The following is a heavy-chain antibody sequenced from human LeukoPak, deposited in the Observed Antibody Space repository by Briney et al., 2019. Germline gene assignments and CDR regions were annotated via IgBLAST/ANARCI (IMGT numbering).Heavy chain of an antibody. CDR2: LNPSGGST. D-gene: IGHD2-21*01. J-gene: IGHJ6*03. V-gene: IGHV1-46*03. Sequence: ASVKVSCKASGYTFTRYQMHWVRQAPGQGLEWMGILNPSGGSTSYAQKFQGRVTMTRDTSTSTVYMELSSLRSEDTAVYYCARAYCGGDCYGLDYYYYYIDVWGKGTTVTVSS. CDR1: GYTFTRYQ. CDR3: ARAYCGGDCYGLDYYYYYIDV.